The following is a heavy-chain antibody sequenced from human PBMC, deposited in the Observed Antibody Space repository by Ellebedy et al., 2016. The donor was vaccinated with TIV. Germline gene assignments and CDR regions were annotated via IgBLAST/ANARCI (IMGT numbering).Heavy chain of an antibody. CDR1: GGSISESGYH. CDR2: ISHSGRT. D-gene: IGHD1-14*01. Sequence: MPSETLSLTCTVSGGSISESGYHRGWVRQPPGKGLEWIGSISHSGRTYYNLSLKSRITISVDTSKNQFSLKLSSVTAADTAVYYCARSYKRTARDAFDIWGQGTMVTVSS. V-gene: IGHV4-39*07. CDR3: ARSYKRTARDAFDI. J-gene: IGHJ3*02.